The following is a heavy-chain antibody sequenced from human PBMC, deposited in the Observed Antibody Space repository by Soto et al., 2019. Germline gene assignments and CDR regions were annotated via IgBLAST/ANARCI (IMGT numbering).Heavy chain of an antibody. CDR1: GGTFSSYT. V-gene: IGHV1-69*04. CDR2: IIPILGIA. J-gene: IGHJ4*02. Sequence: SVKVSCKASGGTFSSYTISWVRQAPGQGLEWMGRIIPILGIANYAQKFQGRVTITADKSTSTAYMELSSLRSEDTAVYYCARDDPRYSSSWCFDYWGQGTLVTVSS. D-gene: IGHD6-13*01. CDR3: ARDDPRYSSSWCFDY.